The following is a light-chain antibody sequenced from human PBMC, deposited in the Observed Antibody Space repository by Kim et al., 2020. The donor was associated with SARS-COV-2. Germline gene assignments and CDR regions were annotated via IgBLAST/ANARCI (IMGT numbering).Light chain of an antibody. J-gene: IGKJ1*01. CDR1: QGIGSV. CDR3: LQDYNFPWT. Sequence: ASVGDGVTITCRASQGIGSVLGWYQQKPGKAPKLLIYGASNLQRGVPSRFSGSGSGTDFTLTISSLQPEDFGTYYCLQDYNFPWTFGQGTKVDIK. V-gene: IGKV1-6*01. CDR2: GAS.